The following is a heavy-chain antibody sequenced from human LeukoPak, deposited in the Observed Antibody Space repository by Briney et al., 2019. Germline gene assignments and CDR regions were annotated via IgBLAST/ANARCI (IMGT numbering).Heavy chain of an antibody. CDR3: ARASPYYGSGKLGWYFDL. J-gene: IGHJ2*01. V-gene: IGHV3-64*01. Sequence: PGGSLRLSCAASGFTFSSYAMHWVRQAPGKGLEYVSAISSNGGSTYYANSVKGGFTISRDNSKNTLYLQMGSLRAEDMAVYYCARASPYYGSGKLGWYFDLWGRGTLVTVSS. CDR1: GFTFSSYA. D-gene: IGHD3-10*01. CDR2: ISSNGGST.